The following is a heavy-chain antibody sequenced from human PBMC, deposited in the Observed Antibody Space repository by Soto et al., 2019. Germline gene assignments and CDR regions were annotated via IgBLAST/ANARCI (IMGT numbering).Heavy chain of an antibody. CDR2: ISGSGGST. CDR3: ARFTVGRNIVVVVAATPGAFDI. J-gene: IGHJ3*02. CDR1: GFTFSSYA. V-gene: IGHV3-23*01. Sequence: GGSLRLSCAASGFTFSSYAMSWVRQAPGKGLEWVSAISGSGGSTYYADSVKGRFTISRDNSKNTLYLQMNSLRAEDTAVYYCARFTVGRNIVVVVAATPGAFDIWGQGTMVTVSS. D-gene: IGHD2-15*01.